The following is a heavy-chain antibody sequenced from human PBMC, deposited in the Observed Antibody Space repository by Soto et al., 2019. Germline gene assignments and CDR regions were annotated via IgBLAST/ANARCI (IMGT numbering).Heavy chain of an antibody. CDR2: IYYSGST. D-gene: IGHD3-10*01. Sequence: QLQLQESGPGLVKPSETLSLTCTVSGGSISSSSYYWGWIRQPPGKGLEWIGSIYYSGSTYYNPSLKSRVTISVDTSKNQFSLKLSSVTAADTAVYYCARQMKLRITMVRELIDRFDPWGQGTLVTVSS. CDR3: ARQMKLRITMVRELIDRFDP. J-gene: IGHJ5*02. V-gene: IGHV4-39*01. CDR1: GGSISSSSYY.